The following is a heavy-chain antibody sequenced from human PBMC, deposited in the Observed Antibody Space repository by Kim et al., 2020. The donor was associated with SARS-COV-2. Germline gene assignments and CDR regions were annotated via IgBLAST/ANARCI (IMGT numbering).Heavy chain of an antibody. Sequence: GGSLRLSCAASGFTFSSYAMSWVRQAPGKGLEWVSAISGSGGSTYYADSVKGRFTISRDNSKNTLYLQMNSLRAEDTAVYYCAKHAYGSGSYYFLDYYYGMDVWGQGTTVTVSS. D-gene: IGHD3-10*01. CDR2: ISGSGGST. J-gene: IGHJ6*02. CDR3: AKHAYGSGSYYFLDYYYGMDV. CDR1: GFTFSSYA. V-gene: IGHV3-23*01.